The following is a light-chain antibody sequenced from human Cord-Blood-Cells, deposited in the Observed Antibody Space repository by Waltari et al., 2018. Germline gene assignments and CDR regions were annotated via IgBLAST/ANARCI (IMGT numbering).Light chain of an antibody. CDR1: SSDVGGYNY. J-gene: IGLJ2*01. V-gene: IGLV2-14*01. CDR3: SSYTSSSTVV. Sequence: QSALPHPASLSGSPGQSITISCTGTSSDVGGYNYVSCYQQHPGNAPKLMIYDVSNRPSGVSNRFSGSKSGNTASLTISGLQAEDEADYYCSSYTSSSTVVFGGGTKLTVL. CDR2: DVS.